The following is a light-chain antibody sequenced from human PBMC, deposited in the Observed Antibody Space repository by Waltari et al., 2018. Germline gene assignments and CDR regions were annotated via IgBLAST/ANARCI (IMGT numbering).Light chain of an antibody. Sequence: DIVMTQSPDSLAVSLGERATINCKSSQSVLYSSNNKNYLAWYQAKTGQAPKLLLSWASTREYGVPDRFSGSGSGTDFTLTISSLQAEDVAVYYCQQHYSTPLTFGGGTKVEIK. V-gene: IGKV4-1*01. J-gene: IGKJ4*01. CDR2: WAS. CDR1: QSVLYSSNNKNY. CDR3: QQHYSTPLT.